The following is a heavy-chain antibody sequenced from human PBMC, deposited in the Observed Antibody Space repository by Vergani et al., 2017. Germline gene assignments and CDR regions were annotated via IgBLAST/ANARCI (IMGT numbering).Heavy chain of an antibody. CDR1: GFTFSSYS. CDR3: ASGYSGYDLDY. J-gene: IGHJ4*02. Sequence: VQLVESGGGLVKPGGSLRLSCAASGFTFSSYSMNWVRQAPGKGLEWVSYISSSSSTIYYADSVKGRFTISRDNAKNSLYLQMNSLRAEDTAVYYCASGYSGYDLDYWGQGTLVTVSS. V-gene: IGHV3-48*01. CDR2: ISSSSSTI. D-gene: IGHD5-12*01.